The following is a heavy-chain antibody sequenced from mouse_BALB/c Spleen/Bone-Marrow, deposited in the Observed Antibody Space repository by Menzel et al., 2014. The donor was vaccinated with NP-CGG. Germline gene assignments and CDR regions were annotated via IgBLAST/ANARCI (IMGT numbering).Heavy chain of an antibody. CDR2: IWSDGNT. V-gene: IGHV2-6-2*01. CDR3: ARSGTDYAMDY. Sequence: VQLQESGPDLVAPSQSLSLTCTVSGFSLTSYGLHWVRQPPGKGMEWLGGIWSDGNTTYNSAFKSRLSISKDNSKSQVLLKMNGLQTDDTAMYYCARSGTDYAMDYWGQGTSVTVSS. J-gene: IGHJ4*01. CDR1: GFSLTSYG. D-gene: IGHD4-1*01.